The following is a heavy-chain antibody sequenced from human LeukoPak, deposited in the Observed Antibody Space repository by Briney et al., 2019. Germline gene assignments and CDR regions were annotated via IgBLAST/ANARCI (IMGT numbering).Heavy chain of an antibody. Sequence: ASVKVSCKASGYTFTCYYMHWVRQAPGQGLEWMGWINPNSGGTNYAQKFQGRVTMTRDTSISTAYMELSRLRSDDTAVYYCARVDPEYCSGGSCYHDAFDIWGQGTMVTVSS. CDR3: ARVDPEYCSGGSCYHDAFDI. CDR1: GYTFTCYY. V-gene: IGHV1-2*02. J-gene: IGHJ3*02. CDR2: INPNSGGT. D-gene: IGHD2-15*01.